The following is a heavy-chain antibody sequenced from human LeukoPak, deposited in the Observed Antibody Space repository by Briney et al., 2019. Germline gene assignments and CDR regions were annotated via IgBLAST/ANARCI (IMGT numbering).Heavy chain of an antibody. CDR3: ARAHYYGSGLYYYYYMDV. CDR2: INPSGGST. D-gene: IGHD3-10*01. V-gene: IGHV1-46*01. CDR1: GYTFTSYY. J-gene: IGHJ6*03. Sequence: GASVKVSCKSSGYTFTSYYMHWVRQAPGQGLEWMGIINPSGGSTSYAQKFQGRVTMTRDMSTSTVYMELSSLRSEDTAVYYCARAHYYGSGLYYYYYMDVWGKGTTVTVSS.